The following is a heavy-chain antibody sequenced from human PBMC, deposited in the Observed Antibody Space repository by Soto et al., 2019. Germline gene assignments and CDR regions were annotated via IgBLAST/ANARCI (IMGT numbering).Heavy chain of an antibody. D-gene: IGHD6-19*01. CDR3: ARDPGGQWLVLRSGMDV. CDR1: GFTFSDYY. J-gene: IGHJ6*02. CDR2: ISSSGSTI. V-gene: IGHV3-11*01. Sequence: QVQLVESGGGLVKPGGSLRLSCAASGFTFSDYYMSWIRQAPGKGLEWVAYISSSGSTIYYADSVKGRFTISRDNAKNTLYPQMTSMRAEDTAVNYCARDPGGQWLVLRSGMDVWGQGTPVTVSS.